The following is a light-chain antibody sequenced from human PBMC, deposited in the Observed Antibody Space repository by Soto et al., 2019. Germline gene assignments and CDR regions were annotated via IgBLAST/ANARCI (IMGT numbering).Light chain of an antibody. J-gene: IGKJ4*01. CDR2: TAS. V-gene: IGKV1-39*01. CDR1: QSIASY. CDR3: QQYTTSLLT. Sequence: DIQMTQSPSSLSASIGDRVTITCRASQSIASYLNWYQQKPGKAPNLLIYTASSLQSGVPSRFSGSGYGTVFTLTISRLEPEDFAVYYCQQYTTSLLTFGGGTKVEIK.